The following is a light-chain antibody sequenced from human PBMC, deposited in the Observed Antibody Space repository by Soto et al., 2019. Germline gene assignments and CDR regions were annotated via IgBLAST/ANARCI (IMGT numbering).Light chain of an antibody. Sequence: QPVLTQPASVSGSPGQSITISCTGTSSDVGGYNYVSWYQQHPGKAPKLILYDVNNRPSGVSDRFSGFKSGNTASLTISGLQVEDEADYYCSSYTSSTKDVFGTGTKLTVL. CDR3: SSYTSSTKDV. CDR1: SSDVGGYNY. J-gene: IGLJ1*01. CDR2: DVN. V-gene: IGLV2-14*01.